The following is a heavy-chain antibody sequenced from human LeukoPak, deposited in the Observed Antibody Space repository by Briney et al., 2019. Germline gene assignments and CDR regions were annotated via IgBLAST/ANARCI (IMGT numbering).Heavy chain of an antibody. CDR2: ISSSSSYI. CDR3: ARDSYCGGDCYSPYYFDY. V-gene: IGHV3-21*01. Sequence: GSLRLSCAASGFSFDDYAMNWVRQAPGKGLEWVSSISSSSSYIYYADSVKGRFTISRDNAKNSLYLQMNSLRAEDTAVYYCARDSYCGGDCYSPYYFDYWGQGTLVTVSS. CDR1: GFSFDDYA. D-gene: IGHD2-21*02. J-gene: IGHJ4*02.